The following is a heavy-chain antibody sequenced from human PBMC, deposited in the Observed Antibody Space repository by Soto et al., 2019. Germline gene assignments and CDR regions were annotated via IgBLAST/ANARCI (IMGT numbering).Heavy chain of an antibody. J-gene: IGHJ4*02. Sequence: EVQLVQSGAEVKKPGESLRISCQGSGYSFTSSWISWVRQMPGEGLEWMGRIDPSDSYINYSPSFQGRVTISADKSLSTAYLQWSSLKASDTAMYYCARRGSSSSFFYDSWGQGTLVTVSS. CDR1: GYSFTSSW. D-gene: IGHD6-6*01. V-gene: IGHV5-10-1*03. CDR3: ARRGSSSSFFYDS. CDR2: IDPSDSYI.